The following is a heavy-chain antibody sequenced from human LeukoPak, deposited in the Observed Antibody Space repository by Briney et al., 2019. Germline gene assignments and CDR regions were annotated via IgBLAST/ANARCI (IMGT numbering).Heavy chain of an antibody. CDR3: ARDGNSYGLDY. CDR1: GGTFSGYY. Sequence: PSETLSLTCAVYGGTFSGYYWRWIRQPPGKGLEWIGEINHSGSTNYNPSLMSRVIISVDTSKNQFSLKLSSVTAADTAVYCCARDGNSYGLDYWGQGTLVSVSS. CDR2: INHSGST. V-gene: IGHV4-34*01. D-gene: IGHD5-18*01. J-gene: IGHJ4*02.